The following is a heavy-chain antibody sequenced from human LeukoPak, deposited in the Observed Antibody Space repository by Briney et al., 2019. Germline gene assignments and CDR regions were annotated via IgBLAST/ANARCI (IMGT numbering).Heavy chain of an antibody. CDR3: ARDLRYDYVWGSYGY. CDR2: ISGSGGST. V-gene: IGHV3-23*01. J-gene: IGHJ4*02. CDR1: GFTFSSYA. Sequence: GGSLRLSCAASGFTFSSYAMSWVRQAPGKGLEWVSAISGSGGSTYYADSVKGRFTISRDNSKNTLYLQMNSLRAEDTAVYYCARDLRYDYVWGSYGYWGQGTLVTVSS. D-gene: IGHD3-16*01.